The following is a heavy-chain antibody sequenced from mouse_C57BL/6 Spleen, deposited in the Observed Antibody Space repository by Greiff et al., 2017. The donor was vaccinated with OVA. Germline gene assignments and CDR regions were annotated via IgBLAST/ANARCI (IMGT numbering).Heavy chain of an antibody. Sequence: EVQVVESGGGLVQPKGSLKLSCAASGFSFNTYAMNWVRQAPGKGLEWVARIRSKSNNYATYYADSVKDRFTISRDDSESMLYLQMNNLKTEDTAMYYCVKGLLTGTYWGQGTLVTVSA. J-gene: IGHJ3*01. D-gene: IGHD2-3*01. CDR2: IRSKSNNYAT. V-gene: IGHV10-1*01. CDR3: VKGLLTGTY. CDR1: GFSFNTYA.